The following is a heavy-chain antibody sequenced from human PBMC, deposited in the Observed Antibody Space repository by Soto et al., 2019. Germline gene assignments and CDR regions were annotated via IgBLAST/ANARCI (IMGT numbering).Heavy chain of an antibody. V-gene: IGHV3-23*01. Sequence: PGGSLRLSCAASGFTFRSDVMSWVRQAPGKGLEWVSTILGYGGSTYYADSVKGRFTISRDNSKNTLYLQMNSLRAEDTAVYYCAKDHSVGATYFDYWGQGTLVTVSS. D-gene: IGHD1-26*01. CDR1: GFTFRSDV. CDR3: AKDHSVGATYFDY. J-gene: IGHJ4*02. CDR2: ILGYGGST.